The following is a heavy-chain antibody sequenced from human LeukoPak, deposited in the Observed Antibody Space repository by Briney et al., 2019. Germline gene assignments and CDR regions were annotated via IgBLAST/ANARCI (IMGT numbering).Heavy chain of an antibody. V-gene: IGHV3-30*09. CDR1: GFAFSTYA. J-gene: IGHJ4*02. D-gene: IGHD4-17*01. Sequence: GRSLRPSRAASGFAFSTYAMHCVRQAPGKGLEWVAIIAYDANDKYYGDSVKGRFAISRDNSRNTLYLQMNSLRPEDAGVYYCAKDLSAGTVNPFFDSWGQGALVSVSS. CDR2: IAYDANDK. CDR3: AKDLSAGTVNPFFDS.